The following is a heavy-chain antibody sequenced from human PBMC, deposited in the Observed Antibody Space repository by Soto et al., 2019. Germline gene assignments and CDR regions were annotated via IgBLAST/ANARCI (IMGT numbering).Heavy chain of an antibody. CDR2: IYYSGST. CDR3: ARSRYTSGWWAPPFDY. J-gene: IGHJ4*02. V-gene: IGHV4-59*01. D-gene: IGHD6-19*01. CDR1: GGSISSYY. Sequence: SETLSLTCAVSGGSISSYYWSWIRQPPGKGLEWIGYIYYSGSTNYNPSLKSRVTISVDTSKNQFSLKLTSVTAADTAVYYCARSRYTSGWWAPPFDYWGQGTLVAVSS.